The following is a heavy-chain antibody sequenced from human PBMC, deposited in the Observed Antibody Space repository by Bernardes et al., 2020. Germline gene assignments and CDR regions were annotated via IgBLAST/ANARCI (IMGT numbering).Heavy chain of an antibody. V-gene: IGHV4-34*01. J-gene: IGHJ1*01. D-gene: IGHD2-15*01. CDR2: INHSGST. Sequence: SETLSLTCAVYGGSFSGYYWSWIRQPPGKGLEWIGEINHSGSTNYNPSLKSRVTISVDTSKNQFSLKLSSVTAADTAVYYCARGSLCSGGSCSEYFQHWGQGTLVTVSS. CDR1: GGSFSGYY. CDR3: ARGSLCSGGSCSEYFQH.